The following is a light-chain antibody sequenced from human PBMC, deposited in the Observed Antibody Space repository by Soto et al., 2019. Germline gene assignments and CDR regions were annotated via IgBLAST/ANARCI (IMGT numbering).Light chain of an antibody. CDR2: EAS. V-gene: IGKV1-5*03. J-gene: IGKJ1*01. CDR3: QQSNNYPWT. Sequence: DIQMTQSPSPLSASVGDRVTITCRASQSISSWLAWYQQKPGKAPKLLIYEASNLESGVPSRFSGSGSGTEFTLTISSLQPDDFATYYCQQSNNYPWTFGQGTKVEIK. CDR1: QSISSW.